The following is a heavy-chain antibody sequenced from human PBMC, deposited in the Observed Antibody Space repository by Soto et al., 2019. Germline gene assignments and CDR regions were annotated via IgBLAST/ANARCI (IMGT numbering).Heavy chain of an antibody. CDR2: MNPNSGNT. J-gene: IGHJ6*02. Sequence: ASVKVSCKASGYTFTSYDINWVRQATGQGLEWMGWMNPNSGNTGYAQKFQGRVTMTRNTSISTAYMELSSLRSEDTAVYYCARGRRGGDYEYYYYYYGMDVWGQGTTVTVSS. V-gene: IGHV1-8*01. CDR3: ARGRRGGDYEYYYYYYGMDV. CDR1: GYTFTSYD. D-gene: IGHD4-17*01.